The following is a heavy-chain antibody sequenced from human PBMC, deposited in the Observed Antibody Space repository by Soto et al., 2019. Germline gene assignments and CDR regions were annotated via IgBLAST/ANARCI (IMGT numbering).Heavy chain of an antibody. CDR3: ARGPGYYFDY. Sequence: EVQLVESGGGLVQPGGSLRLSCAASGFTFSSYAMHWVRQAPGKGLEYVSAISSNGGSTYYANSVKGRFTISRDNSKNTLYLQMGSLSAGDMAVYYCARGPGYYFDYWGQGTLVTVSS. J-gene: IGHJ4*02. CDR1: GFTFSSYA. CDR2: ISSNGGST. V-gene: IGHV3-64*01.